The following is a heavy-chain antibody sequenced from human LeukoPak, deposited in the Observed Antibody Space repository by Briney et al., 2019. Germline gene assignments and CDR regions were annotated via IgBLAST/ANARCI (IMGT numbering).Heavy chain of an antibody. CDR3: GRHANGASSAAFDL. D-gene: IGHD2-8*01. CDR2: VYRSGGT. V-gene: IGHV4-4*02. J-gene: IGHJ3*01. CDR1: GDSISDKYW. Sequence: LETLSLTCAVSGDSISDKYWWRWVRQFPDKGLEWIGEVYRSGGTSYNPSLKSRVTVSIDYSKNQFSLNLRSVTAADTAVYYCGRHANGASSAAFDLWGQGTMVFVSS.